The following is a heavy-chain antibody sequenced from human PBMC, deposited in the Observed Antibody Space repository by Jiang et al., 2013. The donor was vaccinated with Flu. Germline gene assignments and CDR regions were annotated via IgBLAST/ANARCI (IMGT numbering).Heavy chain of an antibody. D-gene: IGHD1-26*01. CDR3: ARSTQSWDFDY. CDR1: GFTFSDHY. CDR2: TRNKANRYST. J-gene: IGHJ4*02. V-gene: IGHV3-72*01. Sequence: VQLVESGGGLVQPGGSLRLSCAASGFTFSDHYMDWLRQAPGKGLEWVARTRNKANRYSTEYATPVKGRFTISRDDSKNSLYLQMNGLRTEDTAVYYCARSTQSWDFDYWGQGTLVTVSS.